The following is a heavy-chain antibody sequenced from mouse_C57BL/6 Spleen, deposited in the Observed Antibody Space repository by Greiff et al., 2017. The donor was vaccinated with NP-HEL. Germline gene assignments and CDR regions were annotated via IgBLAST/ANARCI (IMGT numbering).Heavy chain of an antibody. CDR3: ARLGGEYYFDY. CDR2: INPGSGGT. J-gene: IGHJ2*01. V-gene: IGHV1-54*01. Sequence: VQLQQSGAELVRPGTSVKVSCKASGYAFTNYLIEWVKQRPGQGLEWIGVINPGSGGTNYNEKFKGKATLTADKSSSTAYMQLSSLTSEDSAVYFCARLGGEYYFDYWGQGTTLTVSS. CDR1: GYAFTNYL.